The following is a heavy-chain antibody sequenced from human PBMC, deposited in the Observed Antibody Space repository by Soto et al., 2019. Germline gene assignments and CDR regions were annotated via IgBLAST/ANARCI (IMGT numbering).Heavy chain of an antibody. D-gene: IGHD1-26*01. J-gene: IGHJ6*02. Sequence: GGSLRLSCAASGFTFDDYTMHWVRQAPGKGLEWVSLISWDGGSTYYADSVKGRFTISRDNSKNSLYLQMNSLRTEDTALYYCAKDSGSYFPSYGMDVWGQGTTVTVSS. CDR2: ISWDGGST. CDR1: GFTFDDYT. CDR3: AKDSGSYFPSYGMDV. V-gene: IGHV3-43*01.